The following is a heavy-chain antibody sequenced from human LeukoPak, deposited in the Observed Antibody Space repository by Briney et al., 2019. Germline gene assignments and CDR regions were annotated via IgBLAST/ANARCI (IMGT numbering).Heavy chain of an antibody. J-gene: IGHJ4*02. CDR2: IYTSGST. CDR1: GRPISSCSYY. CDR3: ARVGYGENVWGFDY. Sequence: SETVSLICTVSGRPISSCSYYWSWIRQPAGKGLEWIERIYTSGSTNYNPSLKSRVTISVDTSKNECSLRLSSVTAADTAVYYCARVGYGENVWGFDYWGQGTLVTVSS. D-gene: IGHD4-17*01. V-gene: IGHV4-61*02.